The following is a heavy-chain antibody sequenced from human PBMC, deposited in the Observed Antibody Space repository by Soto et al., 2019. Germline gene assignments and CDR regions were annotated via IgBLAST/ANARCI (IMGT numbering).Heavy chain of an antibody. Sequence: PGGSLRLSCAASGFTFSSYAMSWVRQAPGKGLEWVSAISGSGGSTYYADSARGRFTISRDNSKNTLYLQMNSLRAEDTAVYYCAKDPRPGYDYIWDGGSPAGWGQGTLVTVSS. CDR1: GFTFSSYA. CDR3: AKDPRPGYDYIWDGGSPAG. V-gene: IGHV3-23*01. CDR2: ISGSGGST. D-gene: IGHD3-16*01. J-gene: IGHJ4*02.